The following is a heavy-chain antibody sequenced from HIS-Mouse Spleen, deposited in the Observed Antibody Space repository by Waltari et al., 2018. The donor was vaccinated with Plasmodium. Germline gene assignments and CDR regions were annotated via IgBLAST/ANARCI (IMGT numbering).Heavy chain of an antibody. CDR3: ASSWYWYFDL. Sequence: EVQLVESGGGLVQPGGSLRLSCAASGFTFSSYWMSWVRQAPGKGVEWVAKIKQDGSENYYVDSVKGRFTISRDNAKNSLYLQMNSLRAEDTAVYYCASSWYWYFDLWGRGTLVTVSS. CDR2: IKQDGSEN. V-gene: IGHV3-7*01. J-gene: IGHJ2*01. D-gene: IGHD6-13*01. CDR1: GFTFSSYW.